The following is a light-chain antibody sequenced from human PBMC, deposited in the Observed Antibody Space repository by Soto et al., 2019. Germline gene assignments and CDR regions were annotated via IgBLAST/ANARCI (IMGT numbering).Light chain of an antibody. V-gene: IGLV2-14*01. J-gene: IGLJ1*01. CDR2: EVT. CDR3: SSYTSINTLV. CDR1: SSDVGGYTY. Sequence: QSVLTQPASVSGSPGQSITISCTGTSSDVGGYTYVSWYQQHPGKAPKLMIYEVTNRPSGVSIRFSGSKSGMTASLTISGLQAEDEADYYCSSYTSINTLVFGTGTKVTGL.